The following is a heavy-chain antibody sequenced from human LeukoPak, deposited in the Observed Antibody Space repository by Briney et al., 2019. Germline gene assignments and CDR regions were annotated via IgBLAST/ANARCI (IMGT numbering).Heavy chain of an antibody. CDR1: AFIFSGHW. D-gene: IGHD1-26*01. CDR2: ISASGGST. V-gene: IGHV3-23*01. J-gene: IGHJ4*02. CDR3: AEDQRWESPHYLDS. Sequence: GGSLRLSCEGSAFIFSGHWMNWVRQTPGKGLEWVSGISASGGSTSYADSVRGRFTISRDNSKNTLYVQMNSLRDEDTAVYYCAEDQRWESPHYLDSWGQGTLVTVSS.